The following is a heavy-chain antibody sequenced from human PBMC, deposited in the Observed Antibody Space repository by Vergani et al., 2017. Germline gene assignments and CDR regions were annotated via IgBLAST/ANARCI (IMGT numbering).Heavy chain of an antibody. D-gene: IGHD2-2*02. CDR2: ISYDGSNK. J-gene: IGHJ6*03. CDR1: GFTFSSYG. CDR3: AKAFAAYCSSTSCYTGDYYYYMDV. V-gene: IGHV3-30*18. Sequence: QVQLVESGGGVVQPGRSLRLSCAASGFTFSSYGMHWVRQAPGKGLEWVAVISYDGSNKYYADSGKGRFTISRDNSKNTLYLQMNSLRAEDTAVYYCAKAFAAYCSSTSCYTGDYYYYMDVWGKGPTVTVSS.